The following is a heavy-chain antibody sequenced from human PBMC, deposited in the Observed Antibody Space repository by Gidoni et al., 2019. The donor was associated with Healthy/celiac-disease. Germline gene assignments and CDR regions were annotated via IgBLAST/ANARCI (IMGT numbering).Heavy chain of an antibody. CDR3: TKEKQLVHWYFEL. J-gene: IGHJ2*01. CDR1: GFPFGDYA. CDR2: IRSKPYGGTT. Sequence: EVQLVESGGGLVKPGRSLRLYCTPSGFPFGDYAMRWFRQAPGKGLEWVGFIRSKPYGGTTEYAASVKGRFSISRDDSKSIAYLQMNSLKTEDTAVYYCTKEKQLVHWYFELWGRGTLVTVSA. V-gene: IGHV3-49*05. D-gene: IGHD6-6*01.